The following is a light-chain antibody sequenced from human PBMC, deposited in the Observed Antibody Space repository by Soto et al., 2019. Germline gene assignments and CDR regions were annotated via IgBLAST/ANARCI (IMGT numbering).Light chain of an antibody. CDR2: DVS. Sequence: QSVLTQPRSVSGSPGQSVTISCTGTSSDVGTYDFVSWYQQHPGKAPRLMIFDVSERPSGVPDRFSGSKSGNTAALTISGLQAADEADYYCCLYAGSYSYDFATGTKVTVL. CDR1: SSDVGTYDF. V-gene: IGLV2-11*01. J-gene: IGLJ1*01. CDR3: CLYAGSYSYD.